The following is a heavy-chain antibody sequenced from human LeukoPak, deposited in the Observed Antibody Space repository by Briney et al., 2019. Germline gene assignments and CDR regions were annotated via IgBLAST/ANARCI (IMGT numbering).Heavy chain of an antibody. CDR2: IKKDGSET. CDR1: GFTLSTYW. V-gene: IGHV3-7*03. CDR3: AKGRYSGTTYYSDY. J-gene: IGHJ4*02. D-gene: IGHD5-12*01. Sequence: GGSLRLSCAAPGFTLSTYWMSWVRQVPGKGLEWVANIKKDGSETYYVDSVKGRFTISRDNAKNSLYLQMNSLRAEDTAIYHCAKGRYSGTTYYSDYWGQGTLVTVSS.